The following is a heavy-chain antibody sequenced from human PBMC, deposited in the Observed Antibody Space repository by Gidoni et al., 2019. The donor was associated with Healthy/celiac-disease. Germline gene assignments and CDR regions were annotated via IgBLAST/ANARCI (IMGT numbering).Heavy chain of an antibody. CDR2: ISWNSGSI. V-gene: IGHV3-9*01. D-gene: IGHD4-17*01. Sequence: EVQLVESGGGLVQPGRSLGLSCEASGVTFDDYAMHWVRQAPGKGLGWVSGISWNSGSIGYADSVKGRFTISRDNAKNSLYLQMNSLRAEDTALYYCAKHYGDSPGGGYFDYWGQGTLVTVSS. CDR3: AKHYGDSPGGGYFDY. J-gene: IGHJ4*02. CDR1: GVTFDDYA.